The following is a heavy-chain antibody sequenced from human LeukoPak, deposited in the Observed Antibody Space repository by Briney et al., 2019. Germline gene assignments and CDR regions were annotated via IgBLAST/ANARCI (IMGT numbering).Heavy chain of an antibody. J-gene: IGHJ4*02. Sequence: GGSLRLSCAASGFTFSSYSMNWVRQAPGKGLEWVSSISSSSSYIYYADSVKGRFTISRDNAKNSLYLQMNSLRAEDTAVYYCAKDPGRRRDGYNFDYWGQGTLVTVSS. CDR1: GFTFSSYS. V-gene: IGHV3-21*01. CDR2: ISSSSSYI. D-gene: IGHD5-24*01. CDR3: AKDPGRRRDGYNFDY.